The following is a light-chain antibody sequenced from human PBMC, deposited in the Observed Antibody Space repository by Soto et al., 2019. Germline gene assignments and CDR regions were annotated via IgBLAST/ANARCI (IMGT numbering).Light chain of an antibody. CDR1: EDLTNY. Sequence: DIQMTHSPSSLSASVGDRVTITCQASEDLTNYLNWYQQKPGEAPKLLIFDASHLETGVPSRFSGRGSATDFIFTIDSLQPEDIATYYCHQYDNLPYTFGQGTKVEIK. V-gene: IGKV1-33*01. CDR2: DAS. J-gene: IGKJ2*01. CDR3: HQYDNLPYT.